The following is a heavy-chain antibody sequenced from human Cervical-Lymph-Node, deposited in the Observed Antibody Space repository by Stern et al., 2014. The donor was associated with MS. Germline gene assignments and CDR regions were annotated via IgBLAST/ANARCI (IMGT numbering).Heavy chain of an antibody. D-gene: IGHD1-7*01. CDR1: GFTFSNYG. V-gene: IGHV3-33*01. CDR3: ARGNWNYEGMGY. Sequence: MQLVESGGGVVRPGRSLRLSCAASGFTFSNYGMHWVRQAPGKGLEWLAVIWYDVNKKFYADSVKGRFTISRDNSKNTLFLQMSSLTAEDTALYYCARGNWNYEGMGYWGQGTLVTVSS. J-gene: IGHJ4*02. CDR2: IWYDVNKK.